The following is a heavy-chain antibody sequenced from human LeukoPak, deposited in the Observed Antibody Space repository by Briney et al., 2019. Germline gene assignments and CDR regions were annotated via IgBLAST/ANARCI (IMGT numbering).Heavy chain of an antibody. CDR2: IYYSGST. J-gene: IGHJ4*02. CDR1: GGSIRSYY. Sequence: PSETLSLTCTVSGGSIRSYYWSWIRQPPGKGLEWIAYIYYSGSTNYNPSLKSRVTISVDTSKNQFSLKLSSVTAADTAVYYCARGRGYSDMNFDYWGQGTLVTVSS. D-gene: IGHD5-18*01. V-gene: IGHV4-59*01. CDR3: ARGRGYSDMNFDY.